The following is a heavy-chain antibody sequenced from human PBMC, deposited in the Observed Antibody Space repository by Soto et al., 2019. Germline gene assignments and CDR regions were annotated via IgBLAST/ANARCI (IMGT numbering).Heavy chain of an antibody. CDR1: GGSISSGGYY. V-gene: IGHV4-31*03. Sequence: QVQLQESGPGLVKPSQTLSLTCTVSGGSISSGGYYWSWIRQHPGKGLEWIGYIYYSGSTYYTPSLKSRVTISVDTSKNQFSLKLSSVTAADTAVYYCARDGMSDYQNGFDPWGQGTLFTVSS. CDR3: ARDGMSDYQNGFDP. CDR2: IYYSGST. J-gene: IGHJ5*02. D-gene: IGHD4-17*01.